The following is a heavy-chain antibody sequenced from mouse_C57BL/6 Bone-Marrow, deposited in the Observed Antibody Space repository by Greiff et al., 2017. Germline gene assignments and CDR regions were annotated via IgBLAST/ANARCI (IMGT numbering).Heavy chain of an antibody. CDR1: GYTFTDYN. Sequence: EVQLHQSGPELVKPGASVKIPCKASGYTFTDYNMDWVKQSHGKSLEWIGDINPNNGGTIYNQKFKGKATLTVDKSSSTAYMELRSLTSEDTAVYYCAREGIYYGNSYWYFDVWGTGTTVTVSS. CDR3: AREGIYYGNSYWYFDV. D-gene: IGHD2-1*01. V-gene: IGHV1-18*01. J-gene: IGHJ1*03. CDR2: INPNNGGT.